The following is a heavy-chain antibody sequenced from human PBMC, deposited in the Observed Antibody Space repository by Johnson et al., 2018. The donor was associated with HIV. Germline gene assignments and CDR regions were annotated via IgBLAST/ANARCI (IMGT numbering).Heavy chain of an antibody. CDR3: ARGPWLAFDI. D-gene: IGHD6-19*01. Sequence: VQLVESGGGVVQPGRSLRLSCAASGLSFSNFGMHWIRQAPGKGLEWVSYISNSGSSVYYADSVKGRFTISRDNAKNSLYLQMNSLRADDTGVYYCARGPWLAFDIWGQGTMVTVSS. CDR1: GLSFSNFG. V-gene: IGHV3-48*04. CDR2: ISNSGSSV. J-gene: IGHJ3*02.